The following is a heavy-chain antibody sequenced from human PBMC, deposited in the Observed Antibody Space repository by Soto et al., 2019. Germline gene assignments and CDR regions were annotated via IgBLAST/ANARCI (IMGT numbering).Heavy chain of an antibody. CDR3: AKYVYRGLTVTTGYYYYMDV. J-gene: IGHJ6*03. D-gene: IGHD4-17*01. CDR2: ISYDGSNK. CDR1: GFTFSSYG. Sequence: GGSLRLSCAASGFTFSSYGMHWVRQAPGKGLEWVAVISYDGSNKYYADSVKGRFTISRDNSKNTLYLQMNSLRAEDTAVYYCAKYVYRGLTVTTGYYYYMDVWGKGTTVTVSS. V-gene: IGHV3-30*18.